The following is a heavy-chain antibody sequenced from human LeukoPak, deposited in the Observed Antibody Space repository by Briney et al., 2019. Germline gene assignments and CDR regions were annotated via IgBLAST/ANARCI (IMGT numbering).Heavy chain of an antibody. V-gene: IGHV5-51*01. CDR3: ARQSGSGSYGNFDY. Sequence: GESLKISCKGSGYSFTSYWIGWVRQMPGKGLEWMGIIYPDDSDTRYSPSFQGHVTISADKSISTASLHWSSLKASDTAMYYCARQSGSGSYGNFDYWGQGTLVTVSS. J-gene: IGHJ4*02. D-gene: IGHD3-10*01. CDR2: IYPDDSDT. CDR1: GYSFTSYW.